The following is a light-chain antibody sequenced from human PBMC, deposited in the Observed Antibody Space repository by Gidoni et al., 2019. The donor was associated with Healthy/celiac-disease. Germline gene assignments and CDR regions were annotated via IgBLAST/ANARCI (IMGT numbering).Light chain of an antibody. Sequence: QSVLTHPPSASGTPGQRVTISCSGSSSNIGSNYVYWYQQLPGTAPKLLIYRNNQRPSGVPDRFSGSKSGTSASLAISGLRSEDEADYYCAAWDDSLSGWVFGGG. CDR2: RNN. J-gene: IGLJ3*02. CDR3: AAWDDSLSGWV. V-gene: IGLV1-47*01. CDR1: SSNIGSNY.